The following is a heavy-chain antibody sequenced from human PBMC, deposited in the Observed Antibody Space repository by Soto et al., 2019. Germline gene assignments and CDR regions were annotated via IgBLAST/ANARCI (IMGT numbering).Heavy chain of an antibody. V-gene: IGHV1-69*12. D-gene: IGHD2-2*01. Sequence: QVQLVQSGAEVKKPGSSVKVSCKASGGTFSSYAISWVRQAPGQGLEWMGGIIPIFGTANYAQKFQVRVTITADESTSTAYMELSSLRSEDTALYYCAALEVRSLLWPDWGQGTLVTVSS. CDR1: GGTFSSYA. CDR3: AALEVRSLLWPD. CDR2: IIPIFGTA. J-gene: IGHJ4*02.